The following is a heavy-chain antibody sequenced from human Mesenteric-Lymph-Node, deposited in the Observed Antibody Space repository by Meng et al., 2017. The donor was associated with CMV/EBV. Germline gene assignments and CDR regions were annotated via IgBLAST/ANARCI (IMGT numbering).Heavy chain of an antibody. CDR1: GFTVSYNY. V-gene: IGHV3-66*01. J-gene: IGHJ6*02. CDR3: ARDLGGSSSMDV. CDR2: IYHTGDT. D-gene: IGHD6-6*01. Sequence: GESLKISCEASGFTVSYNYMSWVRQAPGKGLEWVSVIYHTGDTYYADSVKGRFTISRDNSKNTLYLQMNSLRAEDTAVYYCARDLGGSSSMDVWGQGTTVTVSS.